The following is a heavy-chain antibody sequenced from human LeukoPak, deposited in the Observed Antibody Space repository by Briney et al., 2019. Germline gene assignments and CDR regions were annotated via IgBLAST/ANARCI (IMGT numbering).Heavy chain of an antibody. CDR2: IYHSGST. V-gene: IGHV4-38-2*02. Sequence: SETLSLTCTVSGYSISSGYYWGWIRQPPGKGQEWIGSIYHSGSTYYNPSLKSRVTISVDTSKNQFSLKLSSVTAADTAVHYCARLSYYYDSSGYYSPFDYWGQGTLVTVSS. D-gene: IGHD3-22*01. CDR3: ARLSYYYDSSGYYSPFDY. J-gene: IGHJ4*02. CDR1: GYSISSGYY.